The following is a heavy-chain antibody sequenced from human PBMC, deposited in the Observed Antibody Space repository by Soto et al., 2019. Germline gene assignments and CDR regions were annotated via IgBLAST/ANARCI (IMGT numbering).Heavy chain of an antibody. V-gene: IGHV3-74*01. CDR2: MTSDGSTT. J-gene: IGHJ4*02. CDR1: GFNFGNSW. Sequence: VGSLRLSCAASGFNFGNSWMHWVRQAPGKGLEWVSRMTSDGSTTDYADSVKGRFTVSRDNGKYTLYLQMNSLRAEDTAVYYCATAEVDYWGPGTLVTVSS. CDR3: ATAEVDY.